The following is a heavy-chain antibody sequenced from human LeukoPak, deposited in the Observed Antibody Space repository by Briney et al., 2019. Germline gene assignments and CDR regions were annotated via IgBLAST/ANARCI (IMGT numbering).Heavy chain of an antibody. Sequence: SETLSLTCTVSGGSFEHYFWSWIRQPPGKGLEFLGYVHYTGSTDYSPSLKSRLTISADTAKNQFSLKLRSVTAADTAVYYCASHRRSHGAEYWGQGTLVTVSS. CDR1: GGSFEHYF. CDR2: VHYTGST. D-gene: IGHD5-18*01. CDR3: ASHRRSHGAEY. V-gene: IGHV4-59*01. J-gene: IGHJ4*02.